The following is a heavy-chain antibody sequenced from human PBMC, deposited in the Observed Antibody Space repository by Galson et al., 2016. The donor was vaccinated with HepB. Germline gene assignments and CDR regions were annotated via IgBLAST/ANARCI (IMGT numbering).Heavy chain of an antibody. D-gene: IGHD3-16*01. CDR1: RYSFSSYA. CDR3: ETHDYVWGTSH. Sequence: SVKVSCKASRYSFSSYAMNWVRQAPGQGLEWMGWINTNTGNPTYAQGFTGRFVFSLDTSGSTTYLQISSLKAEDTAVYYCETHDYVWGTSHWGQGTLVTVSS. J-gene: IGHJ4*02. V-gene: IGHV7-4-1*02. CDR2: INTNTGNP.